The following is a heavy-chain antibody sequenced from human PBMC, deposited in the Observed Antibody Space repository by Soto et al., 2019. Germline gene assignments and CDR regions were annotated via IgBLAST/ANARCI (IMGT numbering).Heavy chain of an antibody. D-gene: IGHD6-13*01. V-gene: IGHV5-51*01. Sequence: GESLKISCQSSGYTFSNFWIGWVRQLPGKGLEWMGISYPGDHETRYSPSFHGKVTISADRSINTAYLQWNSLEASDTAFYFCARSPRSSPYFDYWCQGALVTVSS. CDR3: ARSPRSSPYFDY. CDR2: SYPGDHET. J-gene: IGHJ4*02. CDR1: GYTFSNFW.